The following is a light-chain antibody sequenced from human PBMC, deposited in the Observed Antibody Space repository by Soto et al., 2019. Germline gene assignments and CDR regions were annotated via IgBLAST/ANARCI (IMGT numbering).Light chain of an antibody. J-gene: IGKJ1*01. Sequence: IVLTQSPATLSLSPGKRATLSCRASQNISNYLIWYQQKPGQAPRLLIYDVSNMATGIPARFSASGSGTDFTFTISSLQPEDSATYYCQHFNSYPRTFGHGTKVDIK. CDR1: QNISNY. V-gene: IGKV3-11*01. CDR2: DVS. CDR3: QHFNSYPRT.